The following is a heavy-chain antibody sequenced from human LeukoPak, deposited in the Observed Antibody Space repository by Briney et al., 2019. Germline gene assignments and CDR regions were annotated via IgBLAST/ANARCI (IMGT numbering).Heavy chain of an antibody. V-gene: IGHV4-4*07. J-gene: IGHJ4*02. CDR3: ARGPSDGSGSSVDY. D-gene: IGHD3-10*01. CDR1: GGSISSYY. CDR2: IYTSGST. Sequence: SETLSLTCTVSGGSISSYYWSWIRQPAGKGLEWIGRIYTSGSTNYNPSLKSRVTMSVDTSKNQFSLKLSSVTAADTAVYYCARGPSDGSGSSVDYWGQGTLVTVSS.